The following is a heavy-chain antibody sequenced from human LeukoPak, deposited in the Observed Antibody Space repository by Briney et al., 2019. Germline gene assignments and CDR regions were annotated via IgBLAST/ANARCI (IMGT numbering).Heavy chain of an antibody. V-gene: IGHV3-66*01. Sequence: PGGSLRLSCTASGFTVSSNYMNWVRQAPGKGLEWVSVIYSGGSTYYADSVKGRFTISRDNSKNTLYLQMTSLIVEDTAVYYCARDFCSAGSCYPDNWGQGTLVTVSS. CDR1: GFTVSSNY. CDR2: IYSGGST. J-gene: IGHJ4*02. D-gene: IGHD2-15*01. CDR3: ARDFCSAGSCYPDN.